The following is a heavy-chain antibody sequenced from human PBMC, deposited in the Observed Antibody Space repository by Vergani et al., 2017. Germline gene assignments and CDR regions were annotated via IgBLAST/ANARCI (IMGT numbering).Heavy chain of an antibody. CDR2: INLSGNT. V-gene: IGHV4-34*01. D-gene: IGHD2-2*02. CDR3: ARGARRCTSTSCYRVYYFDR. Sequence: QMQLQQWGAGLLKPSETLSLTCAVYGGSTNGYYCSWIRQPQGKGLEGIGEINLSGNTNYNPSLKGRVALSVDTAKYQLSLKLSCVRGADTAVYFCARGARRCTSTSCYRVYYFDRWSRGTLVTVSS. CDR1: GGSTNGYY. J-gene: IGHJ2*01.